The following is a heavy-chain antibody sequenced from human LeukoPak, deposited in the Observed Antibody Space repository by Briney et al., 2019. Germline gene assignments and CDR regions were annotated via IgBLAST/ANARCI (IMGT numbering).Heavy chain of an antibody. CDR2: INPNSGGT. J-gene: IGHJ4*02. V-gene: IGHV1-2*06. Sequence: ASVKVSCKASGYTFTGYYMHWVRQAPGQGLEWMGRINPNSGGTNYAQKFQGRVTMTRDTSISTAYMELSRLRSDDTAVYYCAREAEYDDLAFDYWGQGTLVTVSS. CDR1: GYTFTGYY. CDR3: AREAEYDDLAFDY. D-gene: IGHD4-17*01.